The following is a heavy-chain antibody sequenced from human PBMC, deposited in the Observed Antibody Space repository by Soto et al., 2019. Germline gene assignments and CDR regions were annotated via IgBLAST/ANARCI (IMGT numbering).Heavy chain of an antibody. V-gene: IGHV4-39*01. CDR1: GGSISSNIYY. D-gene: IGHD6-6*01. CDR2: IYYSGSP. Sequence: QLQLQESGPGLVKPSETLSLTCTVSGGSISSNIYYWGWIRQPPGKGLEWIGSIYYSGSPYYNPSLTSRVTISVDTSKNPFSLKLGSVTAADTAIYFCARPLAVAARRPFDYWGQGTLVTVSS. J-gene: IGHJ4*02. CDR3: ARPLAVAARRPFDY.